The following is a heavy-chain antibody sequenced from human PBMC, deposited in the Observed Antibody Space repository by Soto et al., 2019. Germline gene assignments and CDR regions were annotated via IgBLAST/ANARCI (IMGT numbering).Heavy chain of an antibody. J-gene: IGHJ4*02. CDR2: INHLTTT. V-gene: IGHV4-34*01. CDR3: ASGYDTALDPIF. CDR1: GGSFSSYH. D-gene: IGHD5-18*01. Sequence: PSETRSLTCVVYGGSFSSYHWSWIRQTPGKGLEWIGEINHLTTTNYNPSLKSRVIISLDTPRSQFSLKLTSVTAADPAVYYCASGYDTALDPIFWGQGILVTVSS.